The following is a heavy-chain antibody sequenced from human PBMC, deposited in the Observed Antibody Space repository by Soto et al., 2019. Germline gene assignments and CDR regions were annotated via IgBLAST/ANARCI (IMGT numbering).Heavy chain of an antibody. CDR2: IKEDGTEK. V-gene: IGHV3-7*03. CDR1: GFTFRTFW. CDR3: TRNARNAHLGVKGELLTYYYYGMDV. Sequence: PGGSLRLSCAASGFTFRTFWMSWVRQAPGKGLEWVANIKEDGTEKNYVDSVRGRFTISRDNTKNSLYLQMHSLRVEDTAVYYCTRNARNAHLGVKGELLTYYYYGMDVWGQGTTVTV. J-gene: IGHJ6*02. D-gene: IGHD2-15*01.